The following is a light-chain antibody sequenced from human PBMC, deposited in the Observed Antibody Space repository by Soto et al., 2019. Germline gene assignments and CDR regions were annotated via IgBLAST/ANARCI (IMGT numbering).Light chain of an antibody. CDR2: GTS. Sequence: EIVLMQSPGILSLSPGERVTLSCRASQTLRRTYIAWYQQKLGQAPRVVIYGTSIRASGVPERFSGGGSGTDFTLTITRLEPEDFAVYYCQQYGSSLFTFGPGTKVDIK. J-gene: IGKJ3*01. V-gene: IGKV3-20*01. CDR1: QTLRRTY. CDR3: QQYGSSLFT.